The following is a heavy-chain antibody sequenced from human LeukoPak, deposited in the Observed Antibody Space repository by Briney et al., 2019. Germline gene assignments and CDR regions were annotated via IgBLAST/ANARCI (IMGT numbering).Heavy chain of an antibody. J-gene: IGHJ6*02. CDR3: ARDTGYSSGWYYYYYGMDV. V-gene: IGHV4-59*01. Sequence: SETLSLTCTVSGGSISSYYWGWIRQPPGKGLEWIGYIYYSGSTNYNPSLKSRVTISVDTSKNQFSLKLSSVTAADTAVYYCARDTGYSSGWYYYYYGMDVWGQGTTVTVSS. CDR1: GGSISSYY. D-gene: IGHD6-19*01. CDR2: IYYSGST.